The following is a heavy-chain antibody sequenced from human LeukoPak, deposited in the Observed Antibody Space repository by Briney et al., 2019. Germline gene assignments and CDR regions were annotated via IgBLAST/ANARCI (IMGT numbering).Heavy chain of an antibody. V-gene: IGHV4-59*01. D-gene: IGHD3-22*01. CDR2: IYYSGRT. CDR1: GGSISSYY. Sequence: SETLSLTCTASGGSISSYYWNWIRQPPGKGLEWIGYIYYSGRTNYNPSLKSRVTISIDTSKNQFSLKLSSVTAADTAVYYCARDPKDFYDTSNYLYFDYWGRGTLVTVSS. J-gene: IGHJ4*02. CDR3: ARDPKDFYDTSNYLYFDY.